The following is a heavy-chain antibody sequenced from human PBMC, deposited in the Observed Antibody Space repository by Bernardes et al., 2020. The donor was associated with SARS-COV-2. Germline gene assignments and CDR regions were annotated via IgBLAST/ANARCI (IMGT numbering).Heavy chain of an antibody. CDR1: GLTFSSYW. J-gene: IGHJ6*02. CDR2: IDTHGSVT. Sequence: GGFLRLSCVVSGLTFSSYWMHWVRQAPGKWLVWVSRIDTHGSVTSYADSVKGRFSISRDNGKNTPYLHLNTLRAKDTAVYYCARGRDCGGYSCHGYDYYGMDVWGQGTTVTVSS. D-gene: IGHD2-21*01. V-gene: IGHV3-74*01. CDR3: ARGRDCGGYSCHGYDYYGMDV.